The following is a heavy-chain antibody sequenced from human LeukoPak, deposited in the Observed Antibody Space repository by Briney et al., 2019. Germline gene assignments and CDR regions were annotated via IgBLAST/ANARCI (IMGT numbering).Heavy chain of an antibody. V-gene: IGHV3-48*03. Sequence: GGSLRLSCAASGFTFSSSEMHWVRQAPGKGLEWLPYISTSGGTIYSADSVRGRFTISRDNAKNSLYLQLNTLRVEDTAVYYCARDQGNSGYDLAFDYWGQGTLVTVSS. J-gene: IGHJ4*02. CDR3: ARDQGNSGYDLAFDY. D-gene: IGHD5-12*01. CDR2: ISTSGGTI. CDR1: GFTFSSSE.